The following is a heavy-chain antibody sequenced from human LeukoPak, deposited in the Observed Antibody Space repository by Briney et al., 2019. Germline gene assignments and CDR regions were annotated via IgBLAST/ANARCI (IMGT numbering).Heavy chain of an antibody. D-gene: IGHD3-22*01. CDR1: GFTFSSYA. J-gene: IGHJ4*02. CDR2: ISGSGGST. Sequence: PGGSLRLSCAASGFTFSSYAMSWVRQAPGKGLEWVSGISGSGGSTYYADSVKGRFTMSRDNSKNTLYLQMNSLRAEDTAVYYCAKGDTSGYYCNFDYWGQGTLVTVSS. CDR3: AKGDTSGYYCNFDY. V-gene: IGHV3-23*01.